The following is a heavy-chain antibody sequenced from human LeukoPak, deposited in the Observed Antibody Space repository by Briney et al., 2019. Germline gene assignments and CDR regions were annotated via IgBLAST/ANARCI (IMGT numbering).Heavy chain of an antibody. J-gene: IGHJ6*03. V-gene: IGHV4-4*07. CDR2: ISTSGTT. Sequence: PSETLSLTCTVSGGFISSSYYWSWIRQPAGKGLEWIGRISTSGTTNYNPSLKSRVTISVDTSKNQFSLKLSSVTAADTAVYYCARESYYYYYMDVWGKGTTVTISS. CDR1: GGFISSSYY. CDR3: ARESYYYYYMDV.